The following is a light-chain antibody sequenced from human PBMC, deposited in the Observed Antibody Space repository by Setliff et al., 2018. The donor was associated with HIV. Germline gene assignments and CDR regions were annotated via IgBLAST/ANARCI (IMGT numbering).Light chain of an antibody. J-gene: IGLJ1*01. CDR3: SSYTSIYTYV. CDR1: SSDVGGYNY. Sequence: GSPGQSITMSCTGTSSDVGGYNYVSWYQQHPGRAPKLIIYEVSNRPSGVSNRFSGSKSGNTASLTISGLQAEDEADYYCSSYTSIYTYVFGTGTKVTVL. CDR2: EVS. V-gene: IGLV2-14*01.